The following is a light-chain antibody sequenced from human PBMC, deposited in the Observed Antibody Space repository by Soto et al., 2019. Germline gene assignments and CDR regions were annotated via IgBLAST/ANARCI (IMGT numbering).Light chain of an antibody. CDR1: SSNIGAGYD. Sequence: QSVLTQPPSVSGAPGQRVTISCTGTSSNIGAGYDVHWYQHLPGTAPKLLIYGNNDRPSGVPDRFSGSKSGSSASLTISGLQAEDEADYYCSLYISGSTYVFGTGTKVTVL. CDR3: SLYISGSTYV. V-gene: IGLV1-40*01. CDR2: GNN. J-gene: IGLJ1*01.